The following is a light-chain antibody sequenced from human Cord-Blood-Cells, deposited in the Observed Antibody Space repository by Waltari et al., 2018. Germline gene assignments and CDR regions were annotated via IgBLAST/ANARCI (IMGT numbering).Light chain of an antibody. CDR2: DAS. CDR1: QDISNY. J-gene: IGKJ3*01. Sequence: DIQLTQSPSSLSAYVGDRVTITCQASQDISNYLNWYQQKPGKAPKLLIYDASNLETGVPSRFSGSGSGTDFTFTISSLQPEDIATYYCQQYDNLSIFTFGPGTKVDIK. CDR3: QQYDNLSIFT. V-gene: IGKV1-33*01.